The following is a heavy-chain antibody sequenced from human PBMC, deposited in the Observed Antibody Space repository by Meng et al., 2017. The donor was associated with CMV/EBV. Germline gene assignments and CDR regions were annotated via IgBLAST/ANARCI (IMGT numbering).Heavy chain of an antibody. J-gene: IGHJ1*01. Sequence: GESLKISCAASGFTFSSYAMHWVRQAPGKGLEWVAVISYDGSNKYYADSVKGRFTISRDNSKNTLYLQMNSLRAEDTAVYYCAKDHKSCSSTSCYFLWGQGTLVTVSS. D-gene: IGHD2-2*01. CDR2: ISYDGSNK. CDR3: AKDHKSCSSTSCYFL. CDR1: GFTFSSYA. V-gene: IGHV3-30*04.